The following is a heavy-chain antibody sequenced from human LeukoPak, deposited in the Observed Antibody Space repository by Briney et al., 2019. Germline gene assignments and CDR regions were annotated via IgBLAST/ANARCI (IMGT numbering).Heavy chain of an antibody. CDR1: GFTFDDYG. CDR3: AKGGSSSWHYYYYYMDV. V-gene: IGHV3-20*04. D-gene: IGHD6-13*01. CDR2: INWNGGST. Sequence: GGSLRLSCAASGFTFDDYGMSWVRQAPGKGLEWVSGINWNGGSTGYADSVKGRFTISRDNAKNSLYLQMNSLRAEDTAVYYCAKGGSSSWHYYYYYMDVWGKGTTVTVSS. J-gene: IGHJ6*03.